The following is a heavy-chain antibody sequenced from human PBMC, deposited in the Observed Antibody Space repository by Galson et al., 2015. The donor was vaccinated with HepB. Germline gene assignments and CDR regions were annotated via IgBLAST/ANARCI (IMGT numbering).Heavy chain of an antibody. V-gene: IGHV1-18*01. CDR3: LISSGGGYTEFDY. CDR1: GYTFTSYG. D-gene: IGHD5-24*01. CDR2: ISAYNGNT. Sequence: SVKVSCKASGYTFTSYGISWVRQAPGQGLEWMGRISAYNGNTNYAQKLQGRVTMTTDASTSTAYMELRSLRSDDTAVYYCLISSGGGYTEFDYWGQGTLVTVSS. J-gene: IGHJ4*02.